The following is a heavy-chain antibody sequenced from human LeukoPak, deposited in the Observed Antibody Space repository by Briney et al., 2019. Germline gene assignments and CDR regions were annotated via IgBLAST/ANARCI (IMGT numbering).Heavy chain of an antibody. CDR3: VKADGEYGGSNCRLLDY. D-gene: IGHD2-21*02. J-gene: IGHJ4*02. CDR2: VSRNSDYI. Sequence: GGSLRLSCAASGFIFSSFTMNWVRQAPGKGLEWVSSVSRNSDYISYADSVTGRFTISRDNAKNSLFLQMTSLRDEDTAVYYCVKADGEYGGSNCRLLDYWGQGALVSVSS. V-gene: IGHV3-21*01. CDR1: GFIFSSFT.